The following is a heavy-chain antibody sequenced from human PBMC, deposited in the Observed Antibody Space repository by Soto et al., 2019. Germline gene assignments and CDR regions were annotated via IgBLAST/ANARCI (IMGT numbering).Heavy chain of an antibody. D-gene: IGHD3-3*01. J-gene: IGHJ6*02. V-gene: IGHV4-31*01. CDR1: GGSSSSGGYY. CDR3: ARVGDFWSGYYPRRYYYYYYGMDV. Sequence: PLETLSLTCTVSGGSSSSGGYYWSWIRQHPGKGLEWIGYIYYSGSTYYNPSLKSQVTISVDTSKNQFSLKLSSVTAADTAVYYCARVGDFWSGYYPRRYYYYYYGMDVWGQGTTVTVSS. CDR2: IYYSGST.